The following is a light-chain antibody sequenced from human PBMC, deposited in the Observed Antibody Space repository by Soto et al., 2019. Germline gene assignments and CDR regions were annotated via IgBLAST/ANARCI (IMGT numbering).Light chain of an antibody. J-gene: IGKJ2*01. CDR1: QSINIY. V-gene: IGKV1-39*01. CDR2: GAS. Sequence: DIQLTQSPSSLSASVGDRVTVTCRTSQSINIYLNWYQQKPGKAPTLLIYGASSLQSGVPSRFSGGGSRTDFTLTISSLQTEDFATYYCQQSYRSPYTFGQGIKFEI. CDR3: QQSYRSPYT.